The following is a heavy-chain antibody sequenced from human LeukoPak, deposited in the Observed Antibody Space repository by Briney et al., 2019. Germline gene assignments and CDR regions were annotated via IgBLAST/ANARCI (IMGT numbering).Heavy chain of an antibody. J-gene: IGHJ6*03. CDR1: GFTFSSYS. CDR2: ISSSGSTI. Sequence: GGSLRLSCAASGFTFSSYSMNWVRQAPGRGLEWVSYISSSGSTIYYADSVKGRFTISRDNAKNSLYLQMNSLRAEDTAVYYCARDRKQGIGGSYYYYYYMDVWGKGTTVTVSS. D-gene: IGHD1-26*01. CDR3: ARDRKQGIGGSYYYYYYMDV. V-gene: IGHV3-48*04.